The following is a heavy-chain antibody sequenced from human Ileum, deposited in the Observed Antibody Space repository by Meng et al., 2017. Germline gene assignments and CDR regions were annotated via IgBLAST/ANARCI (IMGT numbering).Heavy chain of an antibody. Sequence: QVQLQQWVAGRLKPSETLSLTCAVHGGSFSGFYWGCIRQSPGKGLEWIGESNHSGSTNYNPSLQSRVTISVDRSKSQFSLELTSVTAADTAVYYCARPAGYSSNWYKYFQHWGLGTLVTVSS. J-gene: IGHJ1*01. D-gene: IGHD6-13*01. CDR3: ARPAGYSSNWYKYFQH. CDR2: SNHSGST. CDR1: GGSFSGFY. V-gene: IGHV4-34*01.